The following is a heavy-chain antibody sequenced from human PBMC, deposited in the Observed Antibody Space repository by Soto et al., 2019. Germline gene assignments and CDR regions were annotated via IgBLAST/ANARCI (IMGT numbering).Heavy chain of an antibody. CDR3: AKSGFTIFGVVPPYYYYGMDV. V-gene: IGHV3-23*01. CDR2: ISGSGGST. CDR1: GFTFSSYA. Sequence: PGGSLRLSCAASGFTFSSYAMSWVRQAPGKGLEWVSAISGSGGSTYYADSVKGRFTISRDNSKNTLYLQMNSLRAEDTAVYYCAKSGFTIFGVVPPYYYYGMDVWGQGTTVTV. D-gene: IGHD3-3*01. J-gene: IGHJ6*02.